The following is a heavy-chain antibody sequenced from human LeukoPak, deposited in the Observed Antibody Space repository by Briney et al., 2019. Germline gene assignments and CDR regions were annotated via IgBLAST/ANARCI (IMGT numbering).Heavy chain of an antibody. D-gene: IGHD2-15*01. CDR3: ASSALYCSGGSCYRRPFDH. Sequence: AASVKVSCKASGYTFTGYYMHWVRQAPGQGLEWMGWINPNSGGTNYAQKFQGRVTMTRDTSLSTAYMALSRLRSDDTAVYYCASSALYCSGGSCYRRPFDHWGQGTLVTVSS. CDR2: INPNSGGT. V-gene: IGHV1-2*02. CDR1: GYTFTGYY. J-gene: IGHJ4*02.